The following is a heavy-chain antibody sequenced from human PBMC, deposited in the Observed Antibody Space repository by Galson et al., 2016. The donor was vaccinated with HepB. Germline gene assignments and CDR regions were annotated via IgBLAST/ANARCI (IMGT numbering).Heavy chain of an antibody. J-gene: IGHJ6*02. CDR3: ARDHPASFGGPDGFHFYGMDV. CDR2: ISESDDIT. CDR1: GFSLSDYG. D-gene: IGHD2-15*01. Sequence: SLRLSCAASGFSLSDYGMSWIRQAPGKGLEWVSYISESDDITKYADSVKGRITISRDNAKNSLYLHMDSLSVGDTAVYYFARDHPASFGGPDGFHFYGMDVWGQGTTVTVSS. V-gene: IGHV3-11*01.